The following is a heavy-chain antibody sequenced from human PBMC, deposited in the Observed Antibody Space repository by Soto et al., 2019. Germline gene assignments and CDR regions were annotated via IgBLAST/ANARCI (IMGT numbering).Heavy chain of an antibody. V-gene: IGHV3-21*06. CDR1: GFTFSGCS. CDR2: ISSRSTNI. CDR3: AKFTEPGYSSIWYYFEY. J-gene: IGHJ4*02. D-gene: IGHD6-19*01. Sequence: TGGSLRLSCVGSGFTFSGCSMAWVRQAPGRGLEWVASISSRSTNIDYADSVKGRFTISRDNAKNLVSLQMSSLRGEDTALYYCAKFTEPGYSSIWYYFEYWGQGTPVTVSS.